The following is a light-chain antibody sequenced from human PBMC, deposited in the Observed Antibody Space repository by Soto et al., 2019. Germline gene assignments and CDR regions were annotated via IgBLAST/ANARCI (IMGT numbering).Light chain of an antibody. CDR3: QQYENVPIT. CDR1: QDIATN. V-gene: IGKV1-33*01. CDR2: DAS. J-gene: IGKJ5*01. Sequence: DIRMTQPPSSLSASVGDRVTIPCQASQDIATNLNWYQQKPGKAPKLLTYDASSLAAGVPSRFRGSGSGTDFTLTINSLQPEDIATYYCQQYENVPITFGQGTRLEIK.